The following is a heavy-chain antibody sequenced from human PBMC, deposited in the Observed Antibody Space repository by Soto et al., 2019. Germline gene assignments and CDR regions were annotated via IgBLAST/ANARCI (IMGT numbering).Heavy chain of an antibody. Sequence: GGSLRLSCAASGFTFSSYWMSWVRQAPGKGLEWVANIKQDGSEKYYVDSVKGRFTISRDNAKNSLYLQMNSLRAEDTAVYYCARVGAYSSSWYSGYFDYWGQGTLVTVSS. V-gene: IGHV3-7*05. D-gene: IGHD6-13*01. CDR1: GFTFSSYW. J-gene: IGHJ4*02. CDR3: ARVGAYSSSWYSGYFDY. CDR2: IKQDGSEK.